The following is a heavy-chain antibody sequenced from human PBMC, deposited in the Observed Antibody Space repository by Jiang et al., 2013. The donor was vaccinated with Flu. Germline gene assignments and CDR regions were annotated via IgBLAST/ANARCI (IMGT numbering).Heavy chain of an antibody. Sequence: WMGWINAGNGNTKYSQKFQGRVTITRDTSASTAYMELSSLRSEDTAVYYCATARGGSGYDPFDYWGQGTLVTVSS. CDR2: INAGNGNT. D-gene: IGHD5-12*01. J-gene: IGHJ4*02. V-gene: IGHV1-3*01. CDR3: ATARGGSGYDPFDY.